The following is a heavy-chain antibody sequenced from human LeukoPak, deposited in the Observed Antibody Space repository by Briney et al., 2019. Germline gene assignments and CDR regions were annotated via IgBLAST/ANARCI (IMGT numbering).Heavy chain of an antibody. D-gene: IGHD3-22*01. CDR3: ARAKYYYDSSGYYLFDY. CDR1: GGSISSYY. V-gene: IGHV4-59*01. J-gene: IGHJ4*02. Sequence: KASETLSLTCTVSGGSISSYYWSWIRKPPGKGLEWIGYIYYSGSTNYNPSLKSRVTISVDTSKNQFSLKLSSVTAADTAVYYCARAKYYYDSSGYYLFDYWGQGTLVTVSS. CDR2: IYYSGST.